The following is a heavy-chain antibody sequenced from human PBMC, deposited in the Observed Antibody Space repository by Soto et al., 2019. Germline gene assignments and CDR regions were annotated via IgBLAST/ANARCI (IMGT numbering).Heavy chain of an antibody. J-gene: IGHJ6*02. CDR1: SSSSRNYY. D-gene: IGHD2-21*01. CDR2: ISTRVST. CDR3: ARGGGVVYYYYGMDV. V-gene: IGHV4-4*07. Sequence: SLTLSRTYSLSSSSSRNYYWSLIRQPAGKGLEWIVRISTRVSTNYSPSIKSRVTMSVDTSKNQFSLKLGYVTAADTSVYYCARGGGVVYYYYGMDVWGQGTTVTVSS.